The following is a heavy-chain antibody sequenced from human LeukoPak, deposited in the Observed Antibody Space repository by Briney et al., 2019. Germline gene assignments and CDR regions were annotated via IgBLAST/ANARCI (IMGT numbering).Heavy chain of an antibody. V-gene: IGHV1-2*02. CDR1: GYTFTSYY. J-gene: IGHJ4*02. CDR3: AREDRIVGATDY. D-gene: IGHD1-26*01. CDR2: INPNSGGT. Sequence: GASVKVSCKASGYTFTSYYMHWVRQAPGQGLEWMGWINPNSGGTNYAEKFQGRVTMTRDTSISTAYMELSRLRSDDTAVYYCAREDRIVGATDYWGQGTLVTVSS.